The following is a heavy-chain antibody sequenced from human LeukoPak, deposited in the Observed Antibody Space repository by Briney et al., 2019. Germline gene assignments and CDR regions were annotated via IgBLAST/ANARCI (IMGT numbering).Heavy chain of an antibody. J-gene: IGHJ4*02. CDR2: INHSGST. Sequence: GSLRLSCAASGFTFSTYAMSWIRQPPGKGLEWIGEINHSGSTNYNPSLKSRVTISVDTSKNQFSLKLSSVTAADTAVYYCARRGYSYGKFDYWGQGTLVTVSS. CDR3: ARRGYSYGKFDY. V-gene: IGHV4-34*01. CDR1: GFTFSTYA. D-gene: IGHD5-18*01.